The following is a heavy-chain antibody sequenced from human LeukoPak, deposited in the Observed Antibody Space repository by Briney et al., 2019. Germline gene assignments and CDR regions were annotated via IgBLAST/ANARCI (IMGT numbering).Heavy chain of an antibody. CDR2: INPRDGST. CDR3: ARDSFQTRYNWNDEGRKNWFDP. D-gene: IGHD1-1*01. Sequence: ASVKVSCKASGFTFSSYDIQWMRQAPGQGLEWMAIINPRDGSTKSTEKLQGRVTMTADTSTGTVYMELSSLRSEDTAVYYCARDSFQTRYNWNDEGRKNWFDPWGQGTLVTVSS. J-gene: IGHJ5*02. CDR1: GFTFSSYD. V-gene: IGHV1-46*04.